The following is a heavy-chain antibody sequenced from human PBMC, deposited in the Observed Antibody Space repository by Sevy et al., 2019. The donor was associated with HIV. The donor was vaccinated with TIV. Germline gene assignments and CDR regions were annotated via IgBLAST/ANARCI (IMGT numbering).Heavy chain of an antibody. D-gene: IGHD3-9*01. V-gene: IGHV1-46*01. CDR1: GYTFTSQY. Sequence: KVSCKASGYTFTSQYMHWVRQAPGQGLEWMGIINPSGGSTSYAQKFQGRVTMARDTSTSTVYMELSSLRSEDTAVYYCARDSDNYDILTGYYPFDYWGQGTLVTVS. CDR3: ARDSDNYDILTGYYPFDY. J-gene: IGHJ4*02. CDR2: INPSGGST.